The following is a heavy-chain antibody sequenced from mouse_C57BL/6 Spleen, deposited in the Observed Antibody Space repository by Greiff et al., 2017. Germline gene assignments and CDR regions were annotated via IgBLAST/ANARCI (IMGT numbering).Heavy chain of an antibody. CDR1: GYTFTSYD. CDR3: AYDSFDY. D-gene: IGHD2-4*01. V-gene: IGHV1-85*01. J-gene: IGHJ2*01. CDR2: IYPRDGST. Sequence: VQLVESGPELVKPGASVKLSCKASGYTFTSYDINWVKQRPGQGLEWIGWIYPRDGSTKYNEKFKGKATLTVDTSSSTAYMELHSLTSEDSAVYFCAYDSFDYWGQGTTLTVSS.